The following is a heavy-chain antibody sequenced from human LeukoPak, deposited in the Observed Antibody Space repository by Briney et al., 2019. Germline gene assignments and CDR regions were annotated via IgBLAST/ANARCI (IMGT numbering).Heavy chain of an antibody. D-gene: IGHD3-9*01. V-gene: IGHV1-46*01. CDR2: INPSGGST. CDR3: ARGKAPLYDILTGYSLAYFDY. CDR1: GYTFTSYY. Sequence: ASVKVSCKASGYTFTSYYMHWVRQAPGQGLEWMGIINPSGGSTSYAQKFQGRVTMTRDTSISTAYMELSRLRSDDTAVYYCARGKAPLYDILTGYSLAYFDYWGQGTLVTVSS. J-gene: IGHJ4*02.